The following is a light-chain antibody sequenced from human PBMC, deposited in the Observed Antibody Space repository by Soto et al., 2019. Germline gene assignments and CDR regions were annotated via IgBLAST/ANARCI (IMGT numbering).Light chain of an antibody. V-gene: IGKV3D-15*01. CDR3: QQYNNWPAI. J-gene: IGKJ1*01. CDR1: QRVASD. Sequence: VLTQSPGTLSLSSGEGATLSCRASQRVASDLAWYLQKPGQPPRLLIYDASIRATGIPDRISGSGSGTDFTLTISSLQSEDFAVYYCQQYNNWPAIFGQGTKV. CDR2: DAS.